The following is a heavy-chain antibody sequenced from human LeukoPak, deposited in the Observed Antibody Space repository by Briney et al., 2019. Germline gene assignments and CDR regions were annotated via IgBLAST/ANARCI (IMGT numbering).Heavy chain of an antibody. CDR2: TNPNIGST. Sequence: VASVKVSCKASGYTFTDFYIHWVRQAPGQGPEWMGWTNPNIGSTNSAQKFQGRVTMTRDTSISTAYMELSGLRSDDTAVYYCARDTNIPESETFHYWGQGTLVTVSS. D-gene: IGHD2-2*02. CDR3: ARDTNIPESETFHY. V-gene: IGHV1-2*02. J-gene: IGHJ4*02. CDR1: GYTFTDFY.